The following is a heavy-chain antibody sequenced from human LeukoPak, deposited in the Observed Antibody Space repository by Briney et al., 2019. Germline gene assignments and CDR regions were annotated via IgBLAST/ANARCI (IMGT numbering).Heavy chain of an antibody. J-gene: IGHJ4*02. CDR2: ISGSGGST. CDR1: GFTFSSYA. Sequence: GGSLRLSCAASGFTFSSYAMSWVRQAPGKGLEWVSAISGSGGSTYYADSVKGRFTISRGNSKNTLYLQMNSLRAEDTAVYYCARGRGYSYGIFDYWGQGTLVTVSS. D-gene: IGHD5-18*01. CDR3: ARGRGYSYGIFDY. V-gene: IGHV3-23*01.